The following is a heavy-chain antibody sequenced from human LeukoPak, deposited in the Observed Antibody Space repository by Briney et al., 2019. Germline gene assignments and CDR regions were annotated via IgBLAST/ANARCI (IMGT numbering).Heavy chain of an antibody. CDR2: ISGSGGST. CDR1: GFTFSSYA. CDR3: AKDIRNDILTGPANY. D-gene: IGHD3-9*01. Sequence: TGGSLRLSCAASGFTFSSYAVSWVRQAPGKGLEWVSAISGSGGSTYYADSVKGRFTISRDNSKNTLYLQMNSLRAEDTAVYYCAKDIRNDILTGPANYWGQGTLVTVSS. V-gene: IGHV3-23*01. J-gene: IGHJ4*02.